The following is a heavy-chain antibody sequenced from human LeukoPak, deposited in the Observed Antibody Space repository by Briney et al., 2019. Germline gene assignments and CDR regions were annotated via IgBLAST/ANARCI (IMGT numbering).Heavy chain of an antibody. Sequence: SETLSLTCAVYGVSFSGYYWSWIRQPPGKGLEWIGEINHSGSTNYNPSLKSRVTLSVDTSKNQFSLKLSSVTAADTAVYYCARRGKDYGDYAVWFDPWGQGTLVTVSS. D-gene: IGHD4-17*01. J-gene: IGHJ5*02. V-gene: IGHV4-34*01. CDR3: ARRGKDYGDYAVWFDP. CDR1: GVSFSGYY. CDR2: INHSGST.